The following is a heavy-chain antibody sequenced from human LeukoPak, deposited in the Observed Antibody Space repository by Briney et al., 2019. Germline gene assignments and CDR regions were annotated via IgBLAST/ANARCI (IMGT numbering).Heavy chain of an antibody. V-gene: IGHV3-74*01. J-gene: IGHJ4*02. CDR2: INSDGINT. CDR1: GFTFSNYW. CDR3: ARDREGFGESYFDY. Sequence: GGSLRLSCAASGFTFSNYWMHWVRQAPGKGLVWVSRINSDGINTSYADSVKGRFTISRDNTKNTLYLQMNSLRAEDTAMYYCARDREGFGESYFDYWGQGTLVTVSS. D-gene: IGHD3-10*01.